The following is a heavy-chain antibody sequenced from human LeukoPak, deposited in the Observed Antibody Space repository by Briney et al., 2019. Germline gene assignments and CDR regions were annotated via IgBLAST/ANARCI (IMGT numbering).Heavy chain of an antibody. J-gene: IGHJ4*02. CDR1: GFTFSSYA. CDR3: AKDAVYYYGSGSYYFDY. CDR2: ISGSGGST. Sequence: PGGSLRLSCAASGFTFSSYAMSWVRQAPGKGLEWVSAISGSGGSTYYADSVKGRFTISRDNSKNTLYLQMNSLRAEDTAVYYCAKDAVYYYGSGSYYFDYWGQGTLVTVSS. V-gene: IGHV3-23*01. D-gene: IGHD3-10*01.